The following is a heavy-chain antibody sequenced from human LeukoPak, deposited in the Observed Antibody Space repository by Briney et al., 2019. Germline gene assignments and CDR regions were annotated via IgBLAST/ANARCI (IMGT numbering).Heavy chain of an antibody. J-gene: IGHJ4*02. CDR2: ISYDGSKK. CDR3: ARDLTGSYSCDY. CDR1: GFTFSSYA. D-gene: IGHD1-26*01. V-gene: IGHV3-30-3*01. Sequence: GGSLRLSCAASGFTFSSYAMHWVRQAPGKGLEWVAVISYDGSKKYYADSVEGRFTISRDNSKNTLYLQMNSLRAEDTAVYYCARDLTGSYSCDYWGQGTLVTVSS.